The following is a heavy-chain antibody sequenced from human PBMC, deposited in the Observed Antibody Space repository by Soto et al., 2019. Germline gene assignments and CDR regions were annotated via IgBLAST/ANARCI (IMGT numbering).Heavy chain of an antibody. CDR1: GGTFSSYT. CDR3: ARTPANGWFDP. V-gene: IGHV1-69*02. Sequence: QVQLVQSGAEVKKPGSSVKVSSKASGGTFSSYTISWVRQAPGQGLEWMGRIIPILGIANYAQKFQGRVTITADKSTSTAYMELSSLRSEDTAVYYCARTPANGWFDPWGQGTLVTVSS. J-gene: IGHJ5*02. CDR2: IIPILGIA. D-gene: IGHD7-27*01.